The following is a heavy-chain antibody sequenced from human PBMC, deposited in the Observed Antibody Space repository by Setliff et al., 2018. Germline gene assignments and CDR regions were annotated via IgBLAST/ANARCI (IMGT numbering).Heavy chain of an antibody. CDR2: MHPNSGNT. CDR1: RGTFSSYG. J-gene: IGHJ4*02. D-gene: IGHD3-16*01. V-gene: IGHV1-8*02. Sequence: ASVKVSCKASRGTFSSYGITWVRQAPGQGFEWMGWMHPNSGNTGYAQKFQGRVTMTSNTAINTAYMELMRLTSEDTAVYYCVTAQGAEHFDYWGQGSLVTVSS. CDR3: VTAQGAEHFDY.